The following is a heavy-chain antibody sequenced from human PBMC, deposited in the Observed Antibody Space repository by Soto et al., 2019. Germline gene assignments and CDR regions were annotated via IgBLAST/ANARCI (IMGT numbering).Heavy chain of an antibody. Sequence: QVQLQESGPGLVKPSQTLSLTCTVSGGSISSGGYYWSWIRQHPGKGLEWIGYIYYSGSTYYNPSLKSRVNISVDTSKNQFSLKLSPVAAADTAVYYCARVTYYYDSSGLFDYWGQGTLVTVSS. D-gene: IGHD3-22*01. CDR2: IYYSGST. J-gene: IGHJ4*02. CDR3: ARVTYYYDSSGLFDY. CDR1: GGSISSGGYY. V-gene: IGHV4-31*03.